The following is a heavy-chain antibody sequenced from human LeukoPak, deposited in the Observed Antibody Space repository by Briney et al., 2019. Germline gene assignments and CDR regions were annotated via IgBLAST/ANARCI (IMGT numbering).Heavy chain of an antibody. CDR1: GGSISSSSYY. CDR2: IYYSGST. D-gene: IGHD6-19*01. CDR3: ASHSSGWKGDY. V-gene: IGHV4-39*07. Sequence: ETLSLTXXXSGGSISSSSYYWGWIRQPPGKGLEWIGSIYYSGSTYYNPSLKSRVTISVDTSKNQFSLKLSSVTAADTAVYYCASHSSGWKGDYWGQGTLVTVSS. J-gene: IGHJ4*02.